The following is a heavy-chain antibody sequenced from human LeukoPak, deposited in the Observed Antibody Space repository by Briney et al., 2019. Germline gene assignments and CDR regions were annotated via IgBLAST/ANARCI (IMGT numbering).Heavy chain of an antibody. CDR1: GFTFSSYA. Sequence: PGGSLRLSCAASGFTFSSYAMSWVRQAPGKGLEWVSAISGSGGSTYYADSVKGRFTISRNNSKNTLYLQMNSLRAEDTAVYYCAKVRYMGPDFDYWGQGTLVTVSS. J-gene: IGHJ4*02. CDR3: AKVRYMGPDFDY. V-gene: IGHV3-23*01. CDR2: ISGSGGST. D-gene: IGHD1-14*01.